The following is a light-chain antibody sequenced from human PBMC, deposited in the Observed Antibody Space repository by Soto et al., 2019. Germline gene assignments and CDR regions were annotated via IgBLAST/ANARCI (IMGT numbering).Light chain of an antibody. Sequence: DIQMNQSPSTLSASVGDRVTITCRASQSISSWLAWYQQKPGKAPKLLIYDASSLESGVPSRFSGSGSGTEFTLTISSLQPDDFATYYCQQYNSYPWTFGQGTMVDI. V-gene: IGKV1-5*01. CDR2: DAS. J-gene: IGKJ1*01. CDR1: QSISSW. CDR3: QQYNSYPWT.